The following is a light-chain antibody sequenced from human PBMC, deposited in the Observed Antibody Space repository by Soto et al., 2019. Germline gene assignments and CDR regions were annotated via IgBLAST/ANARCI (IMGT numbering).Light chain of an antibody. CDR1: SSDIAKYNF. Sequence: QSALTQPASVSGSPGQSITISCTGASSDIAKYNFVSWYQQHPDKAPKLIIYEGNKRPSGISHRFSASNSGNPASLTISGLQAEDEADYYCCSYGGSSTLEVFGTGTKLTVL. V-gene: IGLV2-23*03. CDR3: CSYGGSSTLEV. CDR2: EGN. J-gene: IGLJ1*01.